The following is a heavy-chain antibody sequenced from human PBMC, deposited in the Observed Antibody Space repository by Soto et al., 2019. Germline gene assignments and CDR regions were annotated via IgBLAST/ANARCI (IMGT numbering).Heavy chain of an antibody. V-gene: IGHV3-23*01. CDR3: AREAIVQMVYVSTHHFDY. J-gene: IGHJ4*02. D-gene: IGHD2-8*01. Sequence: AGGSLRLSCASSGFTFSSYAMSWVRQAPGKGLEWVSAISGSGGSTYYADSVKGRFTISRDNSKNTLYLQMNSLRAEDTAVYYCAREAIVQMVYVSTHHFDYWGQGTLVTVSS. CDR2: ISGSGGST. CDR1: GFTFSSYA.